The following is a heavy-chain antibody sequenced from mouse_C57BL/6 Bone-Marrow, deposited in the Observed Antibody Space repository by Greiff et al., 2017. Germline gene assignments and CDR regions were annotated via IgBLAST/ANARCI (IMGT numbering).Heavy chain of an antibody. J-gene: IGHJ2*01. CDR1: GFSLTSYA. Sequence: QVQLKESGPGLVAPSQSLSITCTVSGFSLTSYAISWVRQPPGKGLEWLGVIWTGGGTNYNSALKSRLSISKDNSKSQVFLKMNSLQTDDTARYYCARNFPRYYDYDSGAYFDYWGQGTTLTVSS. V-gene: IGHV2-9-1*01. CDR2: IWTGGGT. D-gene: IGHD2-4*01. CDR3: ARNFPRYYDYDSGAYFDY.